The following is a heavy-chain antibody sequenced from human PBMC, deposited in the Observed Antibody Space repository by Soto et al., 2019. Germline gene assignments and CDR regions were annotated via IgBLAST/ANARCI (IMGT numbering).Heavy chain of an antibody. CDR2: IYYSGST. CDR3: ARDVIRGGMDV. Sequence: QVQLQESGPGLVKPSETLSLTCTVSGGSISSYYWSWIRQPPGKGLEWIGYIYYSGSTNYNPSLKSRVTISVDTSKNQFSLKLSSVTAADTAVYYCARDVIRGGMDVWGQGTTVTVSS. CDR1: GGSISSYY. J-gene: IGHJ6*02. V-gene: IGHV4-59*01.